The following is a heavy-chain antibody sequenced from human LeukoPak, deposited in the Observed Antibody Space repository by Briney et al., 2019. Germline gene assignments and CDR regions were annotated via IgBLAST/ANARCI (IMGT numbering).Heavy chain of an antibody. Sequence: ASVKVSRKASGYTFTSYGISWVRQAPGQGLEWMGWISAYNGNTNYAQKLQGRVTMTTDTSTSTAYMELRSLRSDDTAVYYCARDDYYGSGSYYNWGYYYYGMDVWGQGTTVTVSS. CDR1: GYTFTSYG. CDR3: ARDDYYGSGSYYNWGYYYYGMDV. CDR2: ISAYNGNT. V-gene: IGHV1-18*01. D-gene: IGHD3-10*01. J-gene: IGHJ6*02.